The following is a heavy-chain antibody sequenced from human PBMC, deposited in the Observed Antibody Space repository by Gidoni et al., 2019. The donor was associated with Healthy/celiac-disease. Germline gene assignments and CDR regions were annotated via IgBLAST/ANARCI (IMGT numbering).Heavy chain of an antibody. D-gene: IGHD2-2*01. CDR2: IFSNDEK. J-gene: IGHJ6*02. V-gene: IGHV2-26*01. CDR3: ARTPSNYCSSTSCPTYYYYGMDV. CDR1: GFSLSNARMG. Sequence: QVTLKESGPVLVKPTETLTLTCTVSGFSLSNARMGVSWIRQPPGKALEWLAHIFSNDEKSYSTSLKSRLTISKDTSKSQVVLTMTNMDPVDTATYYCARTPSNYCSSTSCPTYYYYGMDVWGQGTTVTVSS.